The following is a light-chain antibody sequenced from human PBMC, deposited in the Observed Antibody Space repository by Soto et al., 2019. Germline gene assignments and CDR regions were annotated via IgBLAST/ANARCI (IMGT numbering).Light chain of an antibody. J-gene: IGLJ1*01. Sequence: QPVLTQPPSVSGAPGQRVTISCTGSSSNIGANYDVHWYQQLPGTAPKLFIYANSNRPSGVPDRFSASKSGTSASLAITGLQAEDEADYYCQSYDSSLSGYVFGTGTKLTVL. CDR1: SSNIGANYD. CDR2: ANS. V-gene: IGLV1-40*01. CDR3: QSYDSSLSGYV.